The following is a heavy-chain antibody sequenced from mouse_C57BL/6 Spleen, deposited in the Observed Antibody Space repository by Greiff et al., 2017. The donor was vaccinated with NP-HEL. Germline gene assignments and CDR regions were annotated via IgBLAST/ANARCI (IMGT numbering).Heavy chain of an antibody. D-gene: IGHD1-1*01. J-gene: IGHJ3*01. CDR1: GFTFSDYG. CDR2: ISSGSSTI. Sequence: EVQGVESGGGLVKPGGSLKLSCAASGFTFSDYGMHWVRQAPEKGLEWVAYISSGSSTIYYADTVKGRFTISRDNAKNTLFLQMTSLRSEDTAMYYCARPTTVVATPVAYWGQGTLVTVAA. V-gene: IGHV5-17*01. CDR3: ARPTTVVATPVAY.